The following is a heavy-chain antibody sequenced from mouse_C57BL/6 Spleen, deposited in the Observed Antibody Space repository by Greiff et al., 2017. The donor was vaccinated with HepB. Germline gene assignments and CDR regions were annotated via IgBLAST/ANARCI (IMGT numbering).Heavy chain of an antibody. CDR1: GFTFSDYY. Sequence: EVKLMESGGGLVQPGGSLKLSCAASGFTFSDYYMYWVRQTPEKRLEWVAYISNGGGSTYYPDTVKGRFTISRDNAKNTLYLQMRRLKSEDTAMYYCARPDYCSRPFAYWGQGTLVTVSA. J-gene: IGHJ3*01. CDR2: ISNGGGST. CDR3: ARPDYCSRPFAY. D-gene: IGHD1-1*01. V-gene: IGHV5-12*01.